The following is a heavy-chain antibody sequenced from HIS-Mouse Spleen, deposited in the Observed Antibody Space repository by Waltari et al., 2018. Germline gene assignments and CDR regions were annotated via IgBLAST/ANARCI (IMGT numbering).Heavy chain of an antibody. Sequence: QVQLVESGGGVVQPGRSLSLSCAESGFTFSSYGMHWVRQAPGKGLEWVAVIWYDGSNKYYADSVKGRFTISRDNSKNTLYLQMNSLRAEDTAVYYCAKGGLMVYAIGDYWGQGTLVTVSS. J-gene: IGHJ4*02. D-gene: IGHD2-8*01. CDR2: IWYDGSNK. CDR3: AKGGLMVYAIGDY. V-gene: IGHV3-33*06. CDR1: GFTFSSYG.